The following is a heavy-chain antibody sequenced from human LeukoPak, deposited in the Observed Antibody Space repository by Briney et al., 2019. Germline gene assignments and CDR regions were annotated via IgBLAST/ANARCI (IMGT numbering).Heavy chain of an antibody. Sequence: GGSLRLSCAVSGLTFSSYWMSWVRQAPGKGLEWVANIKQDGSDEYYVDSVKGRFIISRDNAKNSLYLQMNSLRVEDTAVYYCVKGIDRGVEGYWGQGTLVTVSS. CDR2: IKQDGSDE. CDR3: VKGIDRGVEGY. CDR1: GLTFSSYW. V-gene: IGHV3-7*01. D-gene: IGHD3-10*01. J-gene: IGHJ4*02.